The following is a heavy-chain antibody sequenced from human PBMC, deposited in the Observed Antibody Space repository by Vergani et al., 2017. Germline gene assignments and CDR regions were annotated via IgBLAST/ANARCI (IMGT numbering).Heavy chain of an antibody. V-gene: IGHV1-3*01. J-gene: IGHJ4*02. CDR3: ARPKNHDYMGNFDY. Sequence: QVQLVQSGAEVKKPGASVKVSCKASGYTFTSYAMHWVRQAPGQRLEWMGWINAGNGNTKYSQKFQGRVTITRDTSASTAYMELSSLRSEDTAVYYCARPKNHDYMGNFDYWGQGTLVTVSS. CDR2: INAGNGNT. D-gene: IGHD4-11*01. CDR1: GYTFTSYA.